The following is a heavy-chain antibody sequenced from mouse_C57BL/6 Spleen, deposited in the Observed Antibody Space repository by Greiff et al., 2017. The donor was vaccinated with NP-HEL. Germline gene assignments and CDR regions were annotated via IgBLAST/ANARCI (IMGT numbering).Heavy chain of an antibody. V-gene: IGHV1-62-2*01. J-gene: IGHJ2*01. CDR1: GYTFTEYT. Sequence: VQLQQSGAELVKPGASVKLSCKASGYTFTEYTIHWVKQRSGQGLEWIGWFYPGSGSIKYNEKFKDKATLTADKSSSTVYMELSRLTSEDSAVYFCARHGDYYEYDGRTYFDYWGQGTTLTVSS. D-gene: IGHD2-4*01. CDR2: FYPGSGSI. CDR3: ARHGDYYEYDGRTYFDY.